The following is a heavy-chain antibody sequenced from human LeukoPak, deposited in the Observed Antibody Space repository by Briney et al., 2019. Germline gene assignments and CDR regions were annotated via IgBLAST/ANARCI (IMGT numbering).Heavy chain of an antibody. CDR2: ISYDGSYK. D-gene: IGHD3-10*01. CDR3: ARESGITLFRGVHTP. CDR1: GFTFSSYA. V-gene: IGHV3-30*04. J-gene: IGHJ5*02. Sequence: GGSLRLSCAASGFTFSSYAMHWVRQAPGKGLEWVAIISYDGSYKYYADSVKGRFTISRDNAENSLYLQMSSLRAEDTAVYYCARESGITLFRGVHTPWGQGTLVTVSS.